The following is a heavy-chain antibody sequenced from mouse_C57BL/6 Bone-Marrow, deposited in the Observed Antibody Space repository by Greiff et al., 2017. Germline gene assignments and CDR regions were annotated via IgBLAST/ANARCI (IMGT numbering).Heavy chain of an antibody. J-gene: IGHJ3*01. Sequence: EVQLQQSGPELVKPGASVKISCKASGYTFTDYYMNWVKQSHGKSLEWIGDINPNNGGTSYNQKFKGKATLTVDKSSSTAYMELRSLTSEDSAVYYCARDGDYGSRTGFAYWGQGTLVTVSA. CDR1: GYTFTDYY. D-gene: IGHD1-1*01. V-gene: IGHV1-26*01. CDR2: INPNNGGT. CDR3: ARDGDYGSRTGFAY.